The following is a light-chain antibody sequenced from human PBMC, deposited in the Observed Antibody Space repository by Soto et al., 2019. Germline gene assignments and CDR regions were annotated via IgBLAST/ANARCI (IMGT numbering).Light chain of an antibody. CDR1: SSDVGGYNY. V-gene: IGLV2-8*01. Sequence: QSVLTQPPSASGSPGQSVTISCTGTSSDVGGYNYVSWYQQHPGKAPKLMIFEVSKRPSGVPDRFSGSKSGNTASLTVSGLQADDEADYYCRSYAGRNTIAVFGGGTKVTVL. CDR3: RSYAGRNTIAV. CDR2: EVS. J-gene: IGLJ2*01.